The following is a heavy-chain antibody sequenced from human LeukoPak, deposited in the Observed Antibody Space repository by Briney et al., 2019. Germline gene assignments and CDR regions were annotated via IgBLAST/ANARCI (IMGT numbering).Heavy chain of an antibody. J-gene: IGHJ3*02. D-gene: IGHD6-13*01. CDR2: IYTSGST. CDR3: ARQSSSWYGPGVAFDI. V-gene: IGHV4-4*07. CDR1: GGSISSYY. Sequence: SETLSITCTVSGGSISSYYWSWIRQPAGKGLEWIGRIYTSGSTNYNPSLKSRVTMSVDTSKNQFSLKLSSVTAADTAVYYCARQSSSWYGPGVAFDIWGQGTMVTVSS.